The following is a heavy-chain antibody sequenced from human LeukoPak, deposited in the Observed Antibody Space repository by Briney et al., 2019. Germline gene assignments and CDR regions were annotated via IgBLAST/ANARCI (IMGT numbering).Heavy chain of an antibody. CDR2: INHSGST. CDR3: ARVSIAHYYDSSGEDY. V-gene: IGHV4-34*01. J-gene: IGHJ4*02. Sequence: SETLSLTCAVYGVSFSGYYWSWIRQPPGKGLEWIGEINHSGSTNYNPSLKSRVTISVDTSKNQFSLKLSSVTAADTAVYYCARVSIAHYYDSSGEDYWGQGTLVTVSS. CDR1: GVSFSGYY. D-gene: IGHD3-22*01.